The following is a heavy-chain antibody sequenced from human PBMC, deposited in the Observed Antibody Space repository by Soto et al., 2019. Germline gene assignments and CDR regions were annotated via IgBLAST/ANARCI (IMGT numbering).Heavy chain of an antibody. Sequence: ASVKVSCKASGATFSSYATSWVRQAPGQGLEWMGGIIPIFGTANYAQKFQGRVTITVDESTSTAYMELSSLRSEDTAVYYCARDSAGATSFDYSGQGTLVTVSS. CDR3: ARDSAGATSFDY. CDR1: GATFSSYA. V-gene: IGHV1-69*13. J-gene: IGHJ4*02. D-gene: IGHD1-26*01. CDR2: IIPIFGTA.